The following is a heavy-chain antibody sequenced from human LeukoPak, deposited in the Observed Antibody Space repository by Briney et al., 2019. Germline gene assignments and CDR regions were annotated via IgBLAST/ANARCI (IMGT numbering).Heavy chain of an antibody. CDR1: GGSISSYY. Sequence: PSETLSLTCTVSGGSISSYYWSWIRQPPGKGLEWIGYIYYSGSTYYNPSLKSRVTISVHTSKNQFSLKLSSVTAADTAVYYCARGDYPGAFDIWGQGTMVAVSS. CDR3: ARGDYPGAFDI. CDR2: IYYSGST. J-gene: IGHJ3*02. D-gene: IGHD4-11*01. V-gene: IGHV4-59*01.